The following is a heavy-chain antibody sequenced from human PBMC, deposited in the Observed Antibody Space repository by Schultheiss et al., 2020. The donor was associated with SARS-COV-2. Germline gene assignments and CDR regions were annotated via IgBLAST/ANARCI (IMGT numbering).Heavy chain of an antibody. D-gene: IGHD5-12*01. V-gene: IGHV4-61*03. Sequence: SQTLSLTCTVSGGSISSGDYYWSWIRQPPGKGLEWIGYIYYSGSTNYNPSLKSRVTISVDTSKTHFSLKLSSVTAADTAVYYCARGARYYGMDVWGQGTTVTVSS. CDR3: ARGARYYGMDV. J-gene: IGHJ6*02. CDR2: IYYSGST. CDR1: GGSISSGDYY.